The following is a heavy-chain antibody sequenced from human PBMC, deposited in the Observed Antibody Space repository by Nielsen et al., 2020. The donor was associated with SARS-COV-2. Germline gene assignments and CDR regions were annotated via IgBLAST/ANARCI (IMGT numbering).Heavy chain of an antibody. CDR1: GFTFRSYV. V-gene: IGHV3-64*04. CDR2: ISSDGARM. CDR3: AREDSGYFPLGGDY. Sequence: GGSLRLSCSVSGFTFRSYVMNWVRQAPGKGLEDVSSISSDGARMYYSDSVKGRFTISRDNSKNTLYLQMNSLRAEDTAVYYCAREDSGYFPLGGDYWGQGTLVTVSS. J-gene: IGHJ4*02. D-gene: IGHD5-12*01.